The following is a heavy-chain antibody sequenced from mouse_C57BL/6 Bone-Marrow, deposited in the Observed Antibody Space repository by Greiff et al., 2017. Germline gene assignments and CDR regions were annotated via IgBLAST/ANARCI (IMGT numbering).Heavy chain of an antibody. D-gene: IGHD2-3*01. V-gene: IGHV1-63*01. Sequence: VQLQQSGAELVRPGTSVKMSCKASGYTFTNYWIGWAKQRPGNGLEWIGDIDPGGGYTNYNEKFKGKATLTADKSSSTAYMQFSSLTSEDSAIYYCARLDGYSYFDYWGQGTTLTVSS. CDR3: ARLDGYSYFDY. CDR1: GYTFTNYW. J-gene: IGHJ2*01. CDR2: IDPGGGYT.